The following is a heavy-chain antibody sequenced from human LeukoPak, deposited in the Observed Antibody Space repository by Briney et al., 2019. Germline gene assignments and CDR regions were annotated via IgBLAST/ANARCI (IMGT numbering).Heavy chain of an antibody. D-gene: IGHD4-17*01. Sequence: ASVKVSCKASGHTFIDYYIQWIRQAPGQGLEWMGWVDPKSGGTNYGQKFQGRVTITRDTSINTAYMEMSRLESDDTAMYYCAGETLPYGDFEYWGQGSLVTVSS. V-gene: IGHV1-2*02. J-gene: IGHJ4*02. CDR3: AGETLPYGDFEY. CDR2: VDPKSGGT. CDR1: GHTFIDYY.